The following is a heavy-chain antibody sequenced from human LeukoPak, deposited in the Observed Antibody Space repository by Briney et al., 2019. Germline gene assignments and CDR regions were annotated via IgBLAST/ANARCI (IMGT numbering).Heavy chain of an antibody. D-gene: IGHD3-10*01. CDR2: INPSGGST. Sequence: ASVKVSCKASGYTFTSYYMHWVRQAPGQGLEWMGIINPSGGSTSYAQKFQGRVTITADKSTSTAYMELSSLRSEDTAVYYCARDQGSAMVLAAIDYWGQGTLVTVSS. CDR1: GYTFTSYY. V-gene: IGHV1-46*01. J-gene: IGHJ4*02. CDR3: ARDQGSAMVLAAIDY.